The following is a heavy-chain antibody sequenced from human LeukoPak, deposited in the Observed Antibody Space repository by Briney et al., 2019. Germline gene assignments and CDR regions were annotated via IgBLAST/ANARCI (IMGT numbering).Heavy chain of an antibody. CDR3: ARERGDTAAPDAFDI. CDR2: IYYSGTT. V-gene: IGHV4-59*01. CDR1: GGSISSYY. D-gene: IGHD5-18*01. Sequence: SGTLSLTCTISGGSISSYYWSWIRQSPGKGLEWIGYIYYSGTTNYSPFLKRRVTISLDTSKNQFSLELRSPTAADTAMYYCARERGDTAAPDAFDIWGQGTLVTVSS. J-gene: IGHJ3*02.